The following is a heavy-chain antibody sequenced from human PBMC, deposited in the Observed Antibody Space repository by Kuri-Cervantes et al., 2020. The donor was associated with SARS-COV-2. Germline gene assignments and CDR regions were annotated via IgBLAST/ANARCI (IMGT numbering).Heavy chain of an antibody. Sequence: ESLKISCTVSGASISSSSYYWDWNRQPPGKGLEWIGSIYYTGSTYYNPSLKSRVTISVDTSKNQFSLKLSSVTAADTAVYYCARAVTSIFGVPTNWFDPWGQGTLVTVSS. D-gene: IGHD3-3*01. J-gene: IGHJ5*02. V-gene: IGHV4-39*07. CDR3: ARAVTSIFGVPTNWFDP. CDR1: GASISSSSYY. CDR2: IYYTGST.